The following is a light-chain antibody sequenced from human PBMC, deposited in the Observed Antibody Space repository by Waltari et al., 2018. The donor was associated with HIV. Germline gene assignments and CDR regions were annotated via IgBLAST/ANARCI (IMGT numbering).Light chain of an antibody. CDR2: EVS. CDR1: TSDIGTYNY. CDR3: SSYSSSTSPYV. J-gene: IGLJ1*01. Sequence: QSALTQPASVSGSPGQSITISCTGTTSDIGTYNYVSSYQHHPGRAPKLIIYEVSNRPSGVSNRFSGSKSGNTASLTVSGLHAEDEGDYYCSSYSSSTSPYVFGTGTKVTVV. V-gene: IGLV2-14*01.